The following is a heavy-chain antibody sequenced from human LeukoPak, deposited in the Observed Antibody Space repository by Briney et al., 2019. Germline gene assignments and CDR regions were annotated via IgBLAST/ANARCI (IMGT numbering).Heavy chain of an antibody. J-gene: IGHJ5*02. CDR2: IKQDGSEK. CDR1: GFTFSSYW. Sequence: GGSLRLSCAASGFTFSSYWMSWVRQAPGKGLEWVANIKQDGSEKYYVDSVKGRFTISRDNAKNSPYLQMNSLRAEDTAVYYCARDRGRGAVAGTHDPWGQGTLVTVSS. CDR3: ARDRGRGAVAGTHDP. D-gene: IGHD6-19*01. V-gene: IGHV3-7*01.